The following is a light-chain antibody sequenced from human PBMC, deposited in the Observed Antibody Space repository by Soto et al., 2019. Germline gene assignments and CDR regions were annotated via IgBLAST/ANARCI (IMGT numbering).Light chain of an antibody. Sequence: DIQMTQSPSSLSASVRDRVTITCRSSQSSSTYVNWYQQKPGKAPNLLIYSASNLQRGVPSRFSGSGSGTDFTLTISSLQPEDFAAYYCQQSYGTPITFGQGTRLEIK. J-gene: IGKJ5*01. CDR1: QSSSTY. CDR2: SAS. CDR3: QQSYGTPIT. V-gene: IGKV1-39*01.